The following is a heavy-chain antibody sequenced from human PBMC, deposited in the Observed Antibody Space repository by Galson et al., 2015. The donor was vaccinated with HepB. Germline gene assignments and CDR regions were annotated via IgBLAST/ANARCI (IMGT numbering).Heavy chain of an antibody. D-gene: IGHD6-13*01. CDR1: GFTVSSNY. V-gene: IGHV3-53*01. CDR3: ASSLAAAATR. CDR2: IYSGGST. Sequence: SLRLSCAASGFTVSSNYMSWVRQASGKGLEWVSVIYSGGSTYYADSVKGRFTISRDNSKNTLYLQMNSLRAEDTAVYYCASSLAAAATRRGQGTLVTVSS. J-gene: IGHJ4*02.